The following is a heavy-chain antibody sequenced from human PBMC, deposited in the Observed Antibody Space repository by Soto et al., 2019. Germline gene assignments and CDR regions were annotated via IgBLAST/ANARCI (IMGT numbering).Heavy chain of an antibody. CDR2: IHYNGNT. J-gene: IGHJ4*02. V-gene: IGHV4-59*01. Sequence: SATLSLTCTVSRHSFSSYSWSWIRHPPGKGLEWIGNIHYNGNTKYSPSLKSRVTMSVDTSKNHFSLKLISVTTADTAVYFCAREGNLGRWIQALDSWGQGTLVTVS. D-gene: IGHD2-2*03. CDR3: AREGNLGRWIQALDS. CDR1: RHSFSSYS.